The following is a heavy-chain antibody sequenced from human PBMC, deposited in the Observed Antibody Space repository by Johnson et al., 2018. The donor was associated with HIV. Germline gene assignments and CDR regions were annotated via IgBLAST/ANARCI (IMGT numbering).Heavy chain of an antibody. Sequence: VQLVESGGGLVKPGGSLRLSCAASGFSFTNAWMNWVRQAPGKGLEWVGRIKSKRDGGTTDYAAPVKGRFTISRDDSKDTMYLQMNSLETEDTAVYYCTTYYGWAFDIWGQGTMVTVSS. J-gene: IGHJ3*02. V-gene: IGHV3-15*05. D-gene: IGHD3-10*01. CDR3: TTYYGWAFDI. CDR1: GFSFTNAW. CDR2: IKSKRDGGTT.